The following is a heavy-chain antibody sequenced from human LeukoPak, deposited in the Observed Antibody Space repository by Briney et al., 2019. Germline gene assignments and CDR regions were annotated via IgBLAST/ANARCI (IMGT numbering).Heavy chain of an antibody. J-gene: IGHJ4*02. D-gene: IGHD5-24*01. CDR2: IYTSGST. CDR1: GGSISSGSYY. V-gene: IGHV4-61*02. Sequence: SQTLSLTCTVSGGSISSGSYYWSWIRQPAGKGLEWIGRIYTSGSTNYNPSLKSRVTISVDTSKNQFSLKLSSVTAADTAVYYCARVRWLQLGYFDFWGQGTLVTVSS. CDR3: ARVRWLQLGYFDF.